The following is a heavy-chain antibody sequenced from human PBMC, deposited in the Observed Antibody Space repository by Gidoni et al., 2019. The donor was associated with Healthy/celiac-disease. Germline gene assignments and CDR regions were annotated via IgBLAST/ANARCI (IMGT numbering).Heavy chain of an antibody. CDR3: ASMVRGVRRVDY. CDR2: INHSGST. D-gene: IGHD3-10*01. CDR1: GGSCSGYN. Sequence: QVQLQQGGAGLLKPSGNLALTCAGYGGSCSGYNCSWIRQPPGKGLEWIGEINHSGSTNYNPSRKSRDNISVDTSKNHFSLKLSSVTAADTAVYFCASMVRGVRRVDYWGQGTLVTVSS. J-gene: IGHJ4*02. V-gene: IGHV4-34*01.